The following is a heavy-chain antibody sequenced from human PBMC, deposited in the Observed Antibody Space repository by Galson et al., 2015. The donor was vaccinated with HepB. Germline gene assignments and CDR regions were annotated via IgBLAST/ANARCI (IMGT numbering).Heavy chain of an antibody. CDR3: ARDRSTSEPYDAFDV. Sequence: SVKVSCKASGGTFSHTAISWVRQAPGQGLEWLGGITPIVDKPYIAHKFRGRLTITADASTHTVYMELDSLRSEDTAVYFCARDRSTSEPYDAFDVWGQGTMLTVSS. CDR2: ITPIVDKP. D-gene: IGHD1-14*01. J-gene: IGHJ3*01. CDR1: GGTFSHTA. V-gene: IGHV1-69*13.